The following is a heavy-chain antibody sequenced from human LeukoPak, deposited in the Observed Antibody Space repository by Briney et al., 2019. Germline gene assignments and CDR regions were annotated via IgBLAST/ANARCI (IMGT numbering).Heavy chain of an antibody. CDR1: GGSISSSNW. CDR2: IYHSGSS. V-gene: IGHV4-4*02. J-gene: IGHJ4*02. CDR3: ARAGRDTEWESTLDY. Sequence: SGTLSLTCAVSGGSISSSNWWSWVRQPPGKGLEWIGEIYHSGSSNYNPSLKSRVTISVDKSKNQFSLELTSVTAADTAVYYCARAGRDTEWESTLDYWGQGTLVTVSS. D-gene: IGHD1-26*01.